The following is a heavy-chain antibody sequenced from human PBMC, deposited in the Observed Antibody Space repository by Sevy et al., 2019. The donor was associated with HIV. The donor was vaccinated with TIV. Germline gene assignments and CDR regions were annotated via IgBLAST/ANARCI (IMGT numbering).Heavy chain of an antibody. J-gene: IGHJ4*02. CDR3: AQGYYFTY. CDR2: MRPNSGEV. D-gene: IGHD3-22*01. Sequence: ASVKVSCKASRSTFVSNDINWVRQAPGQGLEWVGWMRPNSGEVGYAQKFQGRVTMTRNISITTAYMELGRLRFDDTAVYYCAQGYYFTYWGQGTVVTVSS. CDR1: RSTFVSND. V-gene: IGHV1-8*01.